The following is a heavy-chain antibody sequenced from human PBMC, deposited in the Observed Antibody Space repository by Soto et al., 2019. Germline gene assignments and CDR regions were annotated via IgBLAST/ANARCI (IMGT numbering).Heavy chain of an antibody. CDR2: ICHSGST. J-gene: IGHJ5*02. CDR1: GGSISSGGYS. D-gene: IGHD2-2*01. CDR3: ARVVQDAILYWFDP. V-gene: IGHV4-30-2*01. Sequence: SETLCLTCAVSGGSISSGGYSWGCMPQPPGQGLEWIVYICHSGSTYYNPSLKSRVTISVDRSKNQFSLKLSSVTAADTALYYCARVVQDAILYWFDPWGQGTLVTVSS.